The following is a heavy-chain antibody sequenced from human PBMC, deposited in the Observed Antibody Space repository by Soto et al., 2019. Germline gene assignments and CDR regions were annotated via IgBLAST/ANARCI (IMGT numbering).Heavy chain of an antibody. CDR2: IYSSGGT. Sequence: SETLSLTCTVSGGSISSYYWSWIRQPPGKGLEWIGRIYSSGGTKYNPSLKSRVTMSLDTSKNQFSLRPSSVTAADTAVYYCARGQRFSDSFDPWGQGTLVTVSS. D-gene: IGHD3-3*01. CDR1: GGSISSYY. J-gene: IGHJ5*02. CDR3: ARGQRFSDSFDP. V-gene: IGHV4-4*07.